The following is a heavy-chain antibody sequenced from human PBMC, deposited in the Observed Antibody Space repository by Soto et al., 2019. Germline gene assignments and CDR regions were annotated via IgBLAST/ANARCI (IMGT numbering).Heavy chain of an antibody. V-gene: IGHV5-10-1*01. CDR2: IDPSDSYT. D-gene: IGHD3-3*01. Sequence: PGESLKISCKGSGYSFTSYWISWVRQMPGKGLEWMGRIDPSDSYTNYSPSFQGHVTISADKSISTAYLQWSSLKASDTAMYYCASYPRQYYDFWSGYQTPHYYYAMDVWGQGTTVTVSS. CDR3: ASYPRQYYDFWSGYQTPHYYYAMDV. CDR1: GYSFTSYW. J-gene: IGHJ6*02.